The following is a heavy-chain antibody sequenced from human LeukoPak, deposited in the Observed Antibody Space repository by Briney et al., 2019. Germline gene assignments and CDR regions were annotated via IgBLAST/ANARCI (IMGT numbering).Heavy chain of an antibody. Sequence: PGGSLRLSCAASGFTFSSYAMSWVRQAPGKGLEWVSAISGSGGSTYYADSVKGRFTISRDNSKNTLYLQMNSLRADDTAVYYCAKSWRKGPGGSLWAIAVSGPYFDYWGQGTLVTVSS. V-gene: IGHV3-23*01. D-gene: IGHD6-19*01. CDR2: ISGSGGST. CDR1: GFTFSSYA. J-gene: IGHJ4*02. CDR3: AKSWRKGPGGSLWAIAVSGPYFDY.